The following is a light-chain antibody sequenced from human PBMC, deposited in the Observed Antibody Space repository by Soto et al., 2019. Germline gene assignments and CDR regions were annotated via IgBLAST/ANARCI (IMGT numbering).Light chain of an antibody. Sequence: QPVLTQSPSASASLGASVTLTCTLSSGHSSYTIAWHQQQPEKGPRYLMKLNSDGTHYKGDGIPDRFSGSSSGAERYLTISSLQSEDEADYYCQTWGTGIRLFGTGTKLTVL. V-gene: IGLV4-69*01. CDR1: SGHSSYT. CDR3: QTWGTGIRL. CDR2: LNSDGTH. J-gene: IGLJ1*01.